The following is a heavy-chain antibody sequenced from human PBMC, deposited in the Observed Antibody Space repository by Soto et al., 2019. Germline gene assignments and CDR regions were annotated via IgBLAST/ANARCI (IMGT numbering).Heavy chain of an antibody. CDR3: ARRYGWNFDY. J-gene: IGHJ4*02. CDR1: GGSISSGDYY. V-gene: IGHV4-30-4*01. D-gene: IGHD6-19*01. Sequence: SETLSLTRTVSGGSISSGDYYWSWIRQPPGKGLEWIGYIYYSGSTNYNPSLKSRVTISVDTSKNQFSLKLSSVTAADTAVYYCARRYGWNFDYWGQGTLVTVSS. CDR2: IYYSGST.